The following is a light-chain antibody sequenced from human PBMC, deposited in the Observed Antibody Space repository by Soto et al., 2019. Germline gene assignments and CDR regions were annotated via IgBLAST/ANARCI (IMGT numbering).Light chain of an antibody. J-gene: IGKJ1*01. CDR1: QSISSW. CDR2: DAS. V-gene: IGKV1-5*01. CDR3: QHYNSYSEA. Sequence: DIPMTHSPSTLSASVGDRVTITXRASQSISSWLAWYQQKPGKAPKLLIYDASSLESGVPSRFSGSGSGTEFTLTISSLQPDDFATYYCQHYNSYSEAFGQGTKV.